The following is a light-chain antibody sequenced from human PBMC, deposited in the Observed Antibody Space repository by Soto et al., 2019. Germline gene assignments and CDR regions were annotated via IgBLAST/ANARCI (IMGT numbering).Light chain of an antibody. J-gene: IGLJ3*02. Sequence: QPVLTQSPSASASLGASVKLTCTLSSGHSNYAIAWHQQQPEKGPHYLMKLNSDGSHSKGDGIPDRFSGSSSGAERYLTISSLQSEDEADYYCQTWGTGIQVFGGGTKLTVL. CDR2: LNSDGSH. V-gene: IGLV4-69*01. CDR1: SGHSNYA. CDR3: QTWGTGIQV.